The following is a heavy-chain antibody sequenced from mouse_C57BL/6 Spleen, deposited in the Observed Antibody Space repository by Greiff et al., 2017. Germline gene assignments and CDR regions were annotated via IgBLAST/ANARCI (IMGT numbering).Heavy chain of an antibody. V-gene: IGHV10-1*01. CDR2: IRSKSNNYAT. Sequence: EVQLVESGGGLVQPKGSLKLSCAASGFSFNTYAMNWVRQAPGKGLEWVARIRSKSNNYATYYADSVKDRFTISRDDSESMLYLQMNNLKTEDTAMYYCVRQGGSSYVDAMDYWGQGTSVTVSS. J-gene: IGHJ4*01. CDR1: GFSFNTYA. CDR3: VRQGGSSYVDAMDY. D-gene: IGHD1-1*01.